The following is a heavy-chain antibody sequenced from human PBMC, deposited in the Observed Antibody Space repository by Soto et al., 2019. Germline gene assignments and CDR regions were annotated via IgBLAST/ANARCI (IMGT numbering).Heavy chain of an antibody. Sequence: QAQLVQSGAEVKKPGASVKVSCKTSGYTFTSYGIIWVRQAPGQGLEWMGWISGYNGNTEYGQKFQGRVTMTTDTSASTAYLELWSLRSDDTAVYYCARDGYTFGSYYFDHWGQGTLVTVSS. CDR2: ISGYNGNT. V-gene: IGHV1-18*01. D-gene: IGHD1-1*01. J-gene: IGHJ4*02. CDR3: ARDGYTFGSYYFDH. CDR1: GYTFTSYG.